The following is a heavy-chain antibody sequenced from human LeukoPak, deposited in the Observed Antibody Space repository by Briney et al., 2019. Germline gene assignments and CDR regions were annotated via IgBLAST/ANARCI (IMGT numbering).Heavy chain of an antibody. CDR3: ARGHFGYSSGWYEGYYYYYMDV. Sequence: PSETLSLTCTVSGGSISSSSYYWGWIRQPPGKGLEWIGSIYYSGSTYYNPSLKSRVTISVDTSKNQFSLKLSSVTAADTAVYYCARGHFGYSSGWYEGYYYYYMDVWGKGTTVTVSS. V-gene: IGHV4-39*07. CDR2: IYYSGST. D-gene: IGHD6-19*01. CDR1: GGSISSSSYY. J-gene: IGHJ6*03.